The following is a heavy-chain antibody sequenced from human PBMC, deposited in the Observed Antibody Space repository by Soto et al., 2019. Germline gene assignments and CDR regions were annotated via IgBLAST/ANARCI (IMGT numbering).Heavy chain of an antibody. D-gene: IGHD2-15*01. CDR3: ARETWWRLDY. J-gene: IGHJ4*02. CDR2: ISSSGSTI. CDR1: GFSFSDYY. V-gene: IGHV3-11*01. Sequence: PGGSLRLSCAASGFSFSDYYMSWFRQAPGKGLEWVSYISSSGSTIYYADSVKGRFTVSRDNAKDSLWLQMNGLRVEDTAVYYCARETWWRLDYWGQGNLVTVSS.